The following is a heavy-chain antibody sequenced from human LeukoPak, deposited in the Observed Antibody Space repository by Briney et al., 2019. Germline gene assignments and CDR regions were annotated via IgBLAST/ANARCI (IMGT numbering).Heavy chain of an antibody. Sequence: GALRLSCAASGFTVSSNYMSWVRQAPGKGLEWVSVIYSGGSTYYADSVKGQFTISRDNSKNTLYLQMNSLRAEDTAVYYCAKHSSGWPYFDYWGQGTLVTVSS. D-gene: IGHD6-19*01. CDR2: IYSGGST. CDR3: AKHSSGWPYFDY. V-gene: IGHV3-53*01. CDR1: GFTVSSNY. J-gene: IGHJ4*02.